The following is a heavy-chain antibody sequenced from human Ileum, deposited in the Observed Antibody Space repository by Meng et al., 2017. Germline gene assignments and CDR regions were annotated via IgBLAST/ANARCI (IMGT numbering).Heavy chain of an antibody. J-gene: IGHJ4*02. D-gene: IGHD3-16*02. V-gene: IGHV4-34*01. Sequence: SETLSLTCAVYGGSFSGYYWSWIRPPPGKGLEWIGEINHSGSTNYNPSLKSRVTISVDTSKNQFSLKLSSVTAADTAVYYCASIEVSRDYWGQGSLVTVSS. CDR2: INHSGST. CDR3: ASIEVSRDY. CDR1: GGSFSGYY.